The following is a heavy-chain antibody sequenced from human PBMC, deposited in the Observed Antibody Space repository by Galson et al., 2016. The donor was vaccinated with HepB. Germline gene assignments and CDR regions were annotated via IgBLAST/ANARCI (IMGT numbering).Heavy chain of an antibody. CDR3: AREMHVAAAAAFDF. D-gene: IGHD6-13*01. CDR1: EFTFSTYG. Sequence: SLRLSCAASEFTFSTYGMHWVRQAPDKGLEWVALIWHDGSNKYYADSVKGRSTISRDNPKNTLYLQMNSLKVEDTAVYYCAREMHVAAAAAFDFWGRGTLVTVSS. CDR2: IWHDGSNK. V-gene: IGHV3-33*01. J-gene: IGHJ4*02.